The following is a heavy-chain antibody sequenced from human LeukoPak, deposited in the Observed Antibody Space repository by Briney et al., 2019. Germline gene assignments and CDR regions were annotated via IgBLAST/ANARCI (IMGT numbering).Heavy chain of an antibody. D-gene: IGHD3-22*01. CDR2: IKEGGSEE. CDR1: APTFSSIW. Sequence: PGGSLRLSCVVPAPTFSSIWMSWVRQAPGKGLEWVANIKEGGSEEFYVDSVKGRFTISRDNAKNSLYLQMNSLRAEDTAVYYCASLVGVPPYYYYGMDVWGQGTTVTVSS. J-gene: IGHJ6*02. CDR3: ASLVGVPPYYYYGMDV. V-gene: IGHV3-7*02.